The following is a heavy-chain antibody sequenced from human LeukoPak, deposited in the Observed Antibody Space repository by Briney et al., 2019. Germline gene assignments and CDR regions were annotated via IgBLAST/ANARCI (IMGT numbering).Heavy chain of an antibody. V-gene: IGHV4-31*03. J-gene: IGHJ1*01. CDR1: GGSISSGGYY. CDR2: IHYSGST. Sequence: SETLSLTCTVSGGSISSGGYYWSWIRQHPGKGLEWIGYIHYSGSTYYNPSLRSRITISVDSSENQFSLKLSSVTAADTAVYFYARGSVDGYQLLPLARAEYFQHWGQGTLVTVSS. D-gene: IGHD2-2*01. CDR3: ARGSVDGYQLLPLARAEYFQH.